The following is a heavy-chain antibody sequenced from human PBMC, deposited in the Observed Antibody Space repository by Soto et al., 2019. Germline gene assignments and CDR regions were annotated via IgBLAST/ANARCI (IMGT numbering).Heavy chain of an antibody. CDR2: IYPGDSDT. D-gene: IGHD6-19*01. Sequence: PGESLKISCKGSGYSFTSYWIGWVRQMPGKGLEWMGIIYPGDSDTRYSPSFQGQVTISADESISTAYLQWSSLKASDTAMYYCARRIIAVHDAFDIWGQGTMVTVSS. V-gene: IGHV5-51*01. CDR3: ARRIIAVHDAFDI. J-gene: IGHJ3*02. CDR1: GYSFTSYW.